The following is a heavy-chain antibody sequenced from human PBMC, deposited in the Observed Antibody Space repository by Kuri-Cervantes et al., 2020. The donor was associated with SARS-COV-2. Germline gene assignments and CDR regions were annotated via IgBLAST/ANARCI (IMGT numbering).Heavy chain of an antibody. Sequence: GESLKISCAASGFTFSSYAMSWVRQAPGKGLEWVSAISGSGGSTYYADSVKGRFTISRDNSKNTLYLQMNSLRAEDTAVYYCARDLSYCSSTSCYGRYYGMDVWGQGTTVTVSS. CDR3: ARDLSYCSSTSCYGRYYGMDV. J-gene: IGHJ6*02. V-gene: IGHV3-23*01. CDR2: ISGSGGST. D-gene: IGHD2-2*01. CDR1: GFTFSSYA.